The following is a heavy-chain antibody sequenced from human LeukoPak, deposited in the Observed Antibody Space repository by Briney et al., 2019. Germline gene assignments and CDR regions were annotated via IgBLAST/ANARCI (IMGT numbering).Heavy chain of an antibody. J-gene: IGHJ6*02. CDR3: AKTAGTPGYKYYYYGMDV. CDR1: GLTFSSYG. Sequence: GGSLRLSCAASGLTFSSYGMHWVRQAPGKGLEWVAVISYDGSNKYYADPVKGRFTISRDNSKNTLYLQMNSLRAEDTAVYYCAKTAGTPGYKYYYYGMDVWGQGTTVTVSS. V-gene: IGHV3-30*18. D-gene: IGHD6-13*01. CDR2: ISYDGSNK.